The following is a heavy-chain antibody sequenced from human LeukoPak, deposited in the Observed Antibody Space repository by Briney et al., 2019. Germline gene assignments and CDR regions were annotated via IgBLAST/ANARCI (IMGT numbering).Heavy chain of an antibody. Sequence: ASVKLSCKASGYTFTGYYMYWVRQAPGQGLEWMGWINPNSVGTNYAQKFQGRVTMTRDTSISTAYMELSRLRSDDTAVYYCARDLLVVVAATRYYYYGMDVWGQGTTVTVSS. D-gene: IGHD2-15*01. V-gene: IGHV1-2*02. CDR2: INPNSVGT. CDR3: ARDLLVVVAATRYYYYGMDV. J-gene: IGHJ6*02. CDR1: GYTFTGYY.